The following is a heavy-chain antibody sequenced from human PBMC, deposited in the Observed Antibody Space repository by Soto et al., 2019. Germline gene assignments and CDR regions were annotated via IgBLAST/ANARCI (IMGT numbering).Heavy chain of an antibody. CDR2: ISPSTGNT. CDR3: ARCYCSVGSCYTCWHFDL. J-gene: IGHJ2*01. V-gene: IGHV1-18*01. Sequence: QVQLVQSGAEVKEPGASVKLSCQASGYTFMNYAISWVRQAPGQGREWMGWISPSTGNTDQAQNFQGRVTMTLDTSTNTANMELRTLRPDDSAVYYCARCYCSVGSCYTCWHFDLWGRGTLVTVSS. D-gene: IGHD2-15*01. CDR1: GYTFMNYA.